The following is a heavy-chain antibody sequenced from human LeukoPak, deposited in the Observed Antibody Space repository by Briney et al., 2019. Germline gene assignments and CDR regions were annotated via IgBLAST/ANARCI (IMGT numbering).Heavy chain of an antibody. CDR1: GGSISSYY. D-gene: IGHD3-10*01. CDR2: IYYSGST. J-gene: IGHJ4*02. CDR3: ARSYRKVRGVMSPPCY. V-gene: IGHV4-59*05. Sequence: SETLSLTCTVSGGSISSYYWSWIRQPPGKGLEWIGSIYYSGSTYYNPSLKSRVTISVDTSKNQFSLKLSSVTAADTAVYYCARSYRKVRGVMSPPCYWGQGTLVTVSS.